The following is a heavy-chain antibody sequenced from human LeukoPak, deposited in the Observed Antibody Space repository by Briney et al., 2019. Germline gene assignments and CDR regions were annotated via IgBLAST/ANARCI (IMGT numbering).Heavy chain of an antibody. CDR3: ARDRSSSGWYSYYYSMDV. Sequence: SETLSLTCTVSGGSISSYYWSWIRQPPGKGLEWIGYIYYSGSTNYNPSLKSRVTISVDTSKNQFSLKLSSVTAADTAVYYCARDRSSSGWYSYYYSMDVWGKGTTVTVSS. CDR1: GGSISSYY. D-gene: IGHD6-19*01. J-gene: IGHJ6*03. CDR2: IYYSGST. V-gene: IGHV4-59*12.